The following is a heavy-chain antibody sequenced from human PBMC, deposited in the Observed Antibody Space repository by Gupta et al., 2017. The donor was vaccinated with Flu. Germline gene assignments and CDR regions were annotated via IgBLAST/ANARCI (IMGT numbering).Heavy chain of an antibody. CDR2: ISTNGGST. D-gene: IGHD6-19*01. J-gene: IGHJ4*02. Sequence: EVQLVESGGGLVQPGGSLRLSCAASGLSFSSYAMHWVRQAPGKGLEYVSAISTNGGSTYYANSVKGRFTISRDKSKNTLYLQMGSLRTEDMAVYYCAGSIAVAGNGYYFDYWGQGTLVTVSS. CDR3: AGSIAVAGNGYYFDY. V-gene: IGHV3-64*01. CDR1: GLSFSSYA.